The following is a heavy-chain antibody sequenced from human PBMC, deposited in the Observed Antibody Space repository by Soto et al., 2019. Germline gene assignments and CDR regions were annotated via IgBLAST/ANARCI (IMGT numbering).Heavy chain of an antibody. CDR1: GGSISSSSYY. V-gene: IGHV4-39*01. CDR3: ARLGSAAGGMGFGFDP. Sequence: SETLSLTFTVSGGSISSSSYYWGWIRQPPGKGLEWIGSIYYSGSTYYNPSLKSRVTISVDTSKNQFSLKLSSVTAADTAVYYCARLGSAAGGMGFGFDPWGQGTLGTVS. CDR2: IYYSGST. D-gene: IGHD6-13*01. J-gene: IGHJ5*02.